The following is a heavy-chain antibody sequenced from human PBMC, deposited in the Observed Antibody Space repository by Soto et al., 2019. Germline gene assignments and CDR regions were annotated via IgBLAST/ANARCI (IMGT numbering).Heavy chain of an antibody. CDR2: IYYSGST. V-gene: IGHV4-30-4*01. J-gene: IGHJ4*02. D-gene: IGHD3-22*01. CDR1: GGSISSGDYY. Sequence: SETLSLTCTVSGGSISSGDYYWSWIRQPPGKGLEWIGYIYYSGSTYYNPSLKSRVTISVDTSKNQFCLKLSSVTAADTAVYYCARDRAYYYDSSGPLWGQGTLVTVSS. CDR3: ARDRAYYYDSSGPL.